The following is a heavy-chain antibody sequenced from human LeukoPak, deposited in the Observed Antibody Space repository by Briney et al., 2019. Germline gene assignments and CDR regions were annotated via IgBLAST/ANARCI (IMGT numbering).Heavy chain of an antibody. D-gene: IGHD3-22*01. Sequence: ASVKVSCKASGYTFTSYGISWVRQAPGQGLEWMGWISAYNGNTNYAQKLQGRVTMTTDTSTSTAYMELRSLRSDDTAVYYCARDLWYYYDSSGYFAYWGQGTLVTVSS. CDR1: GYTFTSYG. CDR3: ARDLWYYYDSSGYFAY. CDR2: ISAYNGNT. J-gene: IGHJ4*02. V-gene: IGHV1-18*01.